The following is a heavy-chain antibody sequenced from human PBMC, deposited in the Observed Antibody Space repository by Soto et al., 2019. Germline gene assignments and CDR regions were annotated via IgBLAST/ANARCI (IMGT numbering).Heavy chain of an antibody. J-gene: IGHJ6*02. D-gene: IGHD6-19*01. Sequence: GASVKVSCKASGYTFTGYYMHWVRQAPGQGLEWMGWINPNSGGTNYAQKFRGWVTMTRDTSISTAYMELSRLRSDDTAVYYCARGRKGSGWLKVGDYYYGMDVWGQRTTVTVSS. V-gene: IGHV1-2*04. CDR3: ARGRKGSGWLKVGDYYYGMDV. CDR2: INPNSGGT. CDR1: GYTFTGYY.